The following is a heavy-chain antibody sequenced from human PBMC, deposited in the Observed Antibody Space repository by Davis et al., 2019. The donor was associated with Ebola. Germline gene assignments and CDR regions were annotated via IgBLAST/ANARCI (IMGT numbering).Heavy chain of an antibody. V-gene: IGHV3-30-3*01. CDR1: GFTFSSYA. J-gene: IGHJ3*02. Sequence: PGGSLRLSCAASGFTFSSYAMHWVRQAPGKGLEWVAVISYDGSNKYYADSVKGRFTISRNNSKNTLYLQMNSLRDEDTAVYYCARPYQGHIWSEAFDIWGQGTMVTVSS. D-gene: IGHD2-2*01. CDR3: ARPYQGHIWSEAFDI. CDR2: ISYDGSNK.